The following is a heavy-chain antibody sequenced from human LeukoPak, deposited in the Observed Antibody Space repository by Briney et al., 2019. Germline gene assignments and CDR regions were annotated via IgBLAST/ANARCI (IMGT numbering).Heavy chain of an antibody. CDR1: GFTFSSYA. J-gene: IGHJ3*02. V-gene: IGHV3-23*01. Sequence: GGSLRLSCAASGFTFSSYAMTWVRQAPGKGLEWISAISGSAYSTSYADSVKGRFTISRDNSKNTLYLQMNSLRAEDTAIYYCARNTSGFKLGDAFDIWGQGTLVTVSS. CDR2: ISGSAYST. D-gene: IGHD3-22*01. CDR3: ARNTSGFKLGDAFDI.